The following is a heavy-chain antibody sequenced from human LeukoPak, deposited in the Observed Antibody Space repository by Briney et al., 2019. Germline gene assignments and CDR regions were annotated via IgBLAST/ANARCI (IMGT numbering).Heavy chain of an antibody. D-gene: IGHD6-6*01. Sequence: GGSLRLSCAASGFTFSSYSMNWVRQAPGKGLEWVSSISSSSSYIYYADSVKGRFTISRDNAKNSLYLQMNSLRAEDTAVYYCARDPGPYSSSSVGYWGQGNLVTVSS. CDR2: ISSSSSYI. J-gene: IGHJ4*02. CDR3: ARDPGPYSSSSVGY. V-gene: IGHV3-21*01. CDR1: GFTFSSYS.